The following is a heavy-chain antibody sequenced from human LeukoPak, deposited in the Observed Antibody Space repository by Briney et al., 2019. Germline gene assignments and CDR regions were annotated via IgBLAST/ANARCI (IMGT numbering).Heavy chain of an antibody. D-gene: IGHD6-13*01. Sequence: PSETLSLTCTVSGGSISSYYWSWIRQPPGEGLEWIGYIYYSGSTNYNPSLKSRVTISVDTSKNQFSLKLSSVTAADTAVYYCARCLAAAGHFDYWGQGTLVTVSS. V-gene: IGHV4-59*01. CDR1: GGSISSYY. J-gene: IGHJ4*02. CDR2: IYYSGST. CDR3: ARCLAAAGHFDY.